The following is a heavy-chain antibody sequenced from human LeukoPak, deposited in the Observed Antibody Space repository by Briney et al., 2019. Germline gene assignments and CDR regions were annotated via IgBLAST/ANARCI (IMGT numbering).Heavy chain of an antibody. J-gene: IGHJ5*02. CDR2: INPNSGGT. Sequence: ASVKVSCKASGYTFTGYYMHWVRQAPGQGLEWMGWINPNSGGTNYAQKFQGRVTMTRDTSISTAYMELSSLRSEDTAVYFCARGQYSSSWYPFDTWGQGTLVIVSS. CDR1: GYTFTGYY. D-gene: IGHD6-13*01. V-gene: IGHV1-2*02. CDR3: ARGQYSSSWYPFDT.